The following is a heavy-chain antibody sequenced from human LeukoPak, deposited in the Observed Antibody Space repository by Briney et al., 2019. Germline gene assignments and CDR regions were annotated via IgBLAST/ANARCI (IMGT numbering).Heavy chain of an antibody. CDR3: ARGEQWLVPRTFDY. D-gene: IGHD6-19*01. CDR1: GFTFSSYS. V-gene: IGHV3-21*01. Sequence: GGSLRLSCAASGFTFSSYSMNWVHQAPGKGLEWVSSISSSSSYIYYADSVKGRFTISRDNAKNSLYLQMNSLRAEDTAVYYCARGEQWLVPRTFDYWGQGTLVTVSS. J-gene: IGHJ4*02. CDR2: ISSSSSYI.